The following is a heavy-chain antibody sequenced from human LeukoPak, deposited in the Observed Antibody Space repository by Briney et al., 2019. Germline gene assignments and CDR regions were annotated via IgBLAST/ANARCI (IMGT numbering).Heavy chain of an antibody. CDR2: IYYSGGT. J-gene: IGHJ6*03. V-gene: IGHV4-59*08. CDR3: ARSYYDSSGYYPQNYYYMDV. D-gene: IGHD3-22*01. CDR1: GGSISSYY. Sequence: SETLSLTCTVSGGSISSYYWSWIRQPPGKGLEWVGYIYYSGGTNYNPSLKSRVTISVDTSKHQFSLKLSSVTAADTAVYYCARSYYDSSGYYPQNYYYMDVWGKGTTVTVSS.